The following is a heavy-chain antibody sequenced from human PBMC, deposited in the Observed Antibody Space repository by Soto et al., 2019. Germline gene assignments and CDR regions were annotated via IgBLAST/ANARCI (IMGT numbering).Heavy chain of an antibody. J-gene: IGHJ4*02. CDR2: ISYDGSNK. V-gene: IGHV3-30*18. CDR1: GFTCSSYG. Sequence: QVQLVESGGGVVQPGRSLRLSCAASGFTCSSYGMHWVRQAPGTGLEWLAVISYDGSNKYYADSVKGRFTISRDNSKNTLHLQMNSLRAEDTAVYYCAKDRLLKNLDYWGQGTLVTVSS. CDR3: AKDRLLKNLDY.